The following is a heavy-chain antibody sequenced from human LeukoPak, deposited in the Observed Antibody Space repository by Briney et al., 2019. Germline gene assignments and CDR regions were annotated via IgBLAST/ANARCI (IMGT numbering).Heavy chain of an antibody. V-gene: IGHV3-21*01. CDR2: ISSSSSYI. Sequence: GGSLRLSGAASGFTFSSYSMNWVRQAPGKGLEWVSSISSSSSYIYYADSVKGRFTISRDNAKNSLYLQMNSLRAEDTAVYYCARSGGTDAFDIWGQGTMVTVSS. J-gene: IGHJ3*02. CDR1: GFTFSSYS. CDR3: ARSGGTDAFDI. D-gene: IGHD2-15*01.